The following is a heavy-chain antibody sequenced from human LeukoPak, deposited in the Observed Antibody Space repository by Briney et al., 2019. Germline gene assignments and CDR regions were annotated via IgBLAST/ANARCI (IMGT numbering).Heavy chain of an antibody. J-gene: IGHJ3*02. CDR2: IFYSGST. Sequence: SETLSLTCSVSGGSMSGYYWSWIRQSPGKGLVWIGYIFYSGSTNYNPSLKSRVTISVDMSKNQFSLELNSATAADTALYYCARHFTYYYDSEGYPRHIFDIRAEGTMVTVSS. CDR1: GGSMSGYY. CDR3: ARHFTYYYDSEGYPRHIFDI. D-gene: IGHD3-22*01. V-gene: IGHV4-59*08.